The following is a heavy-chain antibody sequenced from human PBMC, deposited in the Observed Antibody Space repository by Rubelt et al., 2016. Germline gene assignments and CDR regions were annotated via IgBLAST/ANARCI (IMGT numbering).Heavy chain of an antibody. CDR3: ARVGGDWAFDY. D-gene: IGHD2-21*02. V-gene: IGHV1-46*01. CDR2: INTSGGRT. CDR1: GYTFTSYG. J-gene: IGHJ4*02. Sequence: QVQLVQSGAGVKKPGASVKVSCKASGYTFTSYGISWVRQAPGQGLEWMGIINTSGGRTSYAQKVRGRLTMTRETSTSAVYMELSSLRSEDTAVYYCARVGGDWAFDYWGQGTLVTVSS.